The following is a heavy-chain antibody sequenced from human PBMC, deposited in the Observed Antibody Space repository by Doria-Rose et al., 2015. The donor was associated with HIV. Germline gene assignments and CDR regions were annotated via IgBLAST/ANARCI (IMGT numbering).Heavy chain of an antibody. V-gene: IGHV4-34*01. CDR2: ITHRGIT. J-gene: IGHJ3*02. D-gene: IGHD7-27*01. CDR1: RGSFSGGY. CDR3: ASSDLTGDFGFHI. Sequence: QVALTPGPARLLKPLEPLGGTCAVSRGSFSGGYSRWVRQPPRTGRGWHGEITHRGITNFNPSLKSGLAISVDTSKSQSSLKLDSVSAADASVYYCASSDLTGDFGFHIWGQGTTVTVSS.